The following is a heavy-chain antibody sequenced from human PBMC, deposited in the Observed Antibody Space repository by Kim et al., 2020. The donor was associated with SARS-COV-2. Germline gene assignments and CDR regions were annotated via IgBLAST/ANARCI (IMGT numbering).Heavy chain of an antibody. V-gene: IGHV3-23*01. CDR1: GFTFSSYA. J-gene: IGHJ6*02. D-gene: IGHD3-16*01. Sequence: GGSLRLSCAASGFTFSSYAMNWVRQAPGKGLEWVSGITDAGVPYQADSVKGRFTISRDNAKKTLHLQMNGLRAEDAAVYYCAREASASFGIWGQGTPVTV. CDR2: ITDAGVP. CDR3: AREASASFGI.